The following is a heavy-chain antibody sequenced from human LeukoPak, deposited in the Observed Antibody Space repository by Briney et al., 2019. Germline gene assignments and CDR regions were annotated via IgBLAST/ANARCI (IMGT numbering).Heavy chain of an antibody. D-gene: IGHD3-22*01. CDR1: GFTFSSYE. CDR3: ARDPRGPTGFDSSARDTFDY. Sequence: GGSLRLSCAASGFTFSSYEMNWVRQAPGKGLEWVAVIFYDGTIQYYADSVKGQFTISRDNSKNTLYLQIHSLRPEDTAVYYCARDPRGPTGFDSSARDTFDYWGQGTLVTVSS. V-gene: IGHV3-30*04. J-gene: IGHJ4*02. CDR2: IFYDGTIQ.